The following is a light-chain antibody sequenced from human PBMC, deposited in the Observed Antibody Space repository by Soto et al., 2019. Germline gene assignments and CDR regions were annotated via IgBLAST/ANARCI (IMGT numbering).Light chain of an antibody. V-gene: IGLV2-14*01. CDR3: SSYTSSSTSCV. CDR1: SSDVGGYNY. J-gene: IGLJ1*01. Sequence: QSALTQPAPVSGSPGQSITISCTGTSSDVGGYNYVSWYQQHPGKAPKLMIYDVSNRPSGVSNRFSGSKSGNTASLTISGLQAEDEADYYCSSYTSSSTSCVFGTGTKLTVL. CDR2: DVS.